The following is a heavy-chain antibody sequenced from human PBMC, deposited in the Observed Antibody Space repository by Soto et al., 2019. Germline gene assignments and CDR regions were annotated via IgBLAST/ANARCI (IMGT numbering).Heavy chain of an antibody. CDR2: IYSRGNT. J-gene: IGHJ5*02. Sequence: SETLSLTCTVSGGSISSGLYYWTWIRQHPGKGLEWIGYIYSRGNTYYTPSLKSRVDIAVDTSKNQFSLKLSSVTAADTAVYYCARGGAALLWFGVRTDSAFDPWGQGTLVTVSS. V-gene: IGHV4-31*03. CDR1: GGSISSGLYY. CDR3: ARGGAALLWFGVRTDSAFDP. D-gene: IGHD3-10*01.